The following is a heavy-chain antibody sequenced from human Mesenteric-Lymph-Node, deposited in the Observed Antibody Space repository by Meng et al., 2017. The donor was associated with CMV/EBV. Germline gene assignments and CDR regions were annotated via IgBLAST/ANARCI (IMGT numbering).Heavy chain of an antibody. J-gene: IGHJ4*02. D-gene: IGHD4-17*01. CDR1: GGSISSSRDY. V-gene: IGHV4-39*01. CDR3: ARHQDNDYGDYPDY. CDR2: IYYSGST. Sequence: SGGSISSSRDYWGWIRQPPGKGLEWIGSIYYSGSTYYNPSLKSRVTISVDTSKNQFSLKLTSVTAADTAVYYCARHQDNDYGDYPDYWGQGTLVTVSS.